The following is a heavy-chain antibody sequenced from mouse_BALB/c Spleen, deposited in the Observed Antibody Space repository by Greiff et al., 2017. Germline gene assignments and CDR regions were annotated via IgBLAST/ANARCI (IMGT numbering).Heavy chain of an antibody. V-gene: IGHV5-12-2*01. D-gene: IGHD2-3*01. CDR3: ARRDGYSYYYAMDY. CDR1: GFTFSSYT. CDR2: ISNGGGST. Sequence: EVQLQESGGGLVQPGGSLKLSCAASGFTFSSYTMSWVRQTPEKRLEWVAYISNGGGSTYYPDTVKGRFTISRDNAKNTLYLQMSSLKSEDTAMYYCARRDGYSYYYAMDYWGQGTSVTVSS. J-gene: IGHJ4*01.